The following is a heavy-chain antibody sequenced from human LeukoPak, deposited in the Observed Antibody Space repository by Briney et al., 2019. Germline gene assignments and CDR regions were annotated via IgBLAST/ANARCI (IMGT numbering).Heavy chain of an antibody. J-gene: IGHJ4*02. Sequence: PGGSLRLSCAASGFTVSSNYMTWVRQAPGKGLEWVSVIYSGGSTYYADSVKGRFTISRDNSKNTLYLQMNSLGAEDTAVYYCARRENYYDSSGYYSHYFDYWGQGTLVTVSS. CDR2: IYSGGST. CDR3: ARRENYYDSSGYYSHYFDY. D-gene: IGHD3-22*01. V-gene: IGHV3-66*01. CDR1: GFTVSSNY.